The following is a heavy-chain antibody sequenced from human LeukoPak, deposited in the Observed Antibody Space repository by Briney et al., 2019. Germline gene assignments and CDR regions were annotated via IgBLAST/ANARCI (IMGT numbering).Heavy chain of an antibody. V-gene: IGHV1-18*01. CDR3: ARDYHIAAAGTSYYFDY. CDR1: GYTFTSYG. D-gene: IGHD6-13*01. Sequence: ASVKVSCKASGYTFTSYGISWVRQAPGQGLKWMGWISAYNGNTNYAQKLQGRVTITTDTSTSTAYMELRSLRSDDTAVYYCARDYHIAAAGTSYYFDYWGQGTLVTVSS. CDR2: ISAYNGNT. J-gene: IGHJ4*02.